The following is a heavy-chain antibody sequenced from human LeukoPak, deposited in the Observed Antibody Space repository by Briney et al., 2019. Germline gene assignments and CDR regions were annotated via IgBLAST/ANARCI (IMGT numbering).Heavy chain of an antibody. CDR1: GGSISSGGYS. V-gene: IGHV4-30-2*01. Sequence: PSQTLSLTCAVCGGSISSGGYSWSWIRQPPGKGLEWIGYIYHSGSTYYNPSLKSRVTISVDRSKNQFSLKLSSVTAADTAVYYCARESAAAGKALDYWGQGTLVTVSS. D-gene: IGHD6-13*01. CDR2: IYHSGST. J-gene: IGHJ4*02. CDR3: ARESAAAGKALDY.